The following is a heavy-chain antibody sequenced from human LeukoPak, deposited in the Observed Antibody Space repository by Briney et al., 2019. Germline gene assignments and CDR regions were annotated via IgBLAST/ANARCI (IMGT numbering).Heavy chain of an antibody. Sequence: GGSLRLSCTASGFTLSGHYMEWVRQAPGKGMKWVGRITNKDTKYATEYGASVRGRFTISRDDSQNSLYLQLHSLKTEDTAVYYCARGLGSLVPGHWGQGTLVTVSS. CDR2: ITNKDTKYAT. CDR3: ARGLGSLVPGH. CDR1: GFTLSGHY. V-gene: IGHV3-72*01. D-gene: IGHD3-16*01. J-gene: IGHJ4*02.